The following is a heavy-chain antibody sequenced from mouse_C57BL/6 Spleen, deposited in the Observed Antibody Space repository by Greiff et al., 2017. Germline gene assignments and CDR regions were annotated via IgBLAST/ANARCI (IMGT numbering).Heavy chain of an antibody. J-gene: IGHJ1*03. Sequence: VKLVESGPGLVAPSQSLYITCNVSGFSLTSYGVSWVRQPPGKGLEWLGVIWGDGSTNYHSALISRLSISKDNSKSQVFLKLNRLQTDDTATYYCAKGGWYFDVWGTGTTVTVSS. CDR2: IWGDGST. CDR1: GFSLTSYG. V-gene: IGHV2-3*01. CDR3: AKGGWYFDV.